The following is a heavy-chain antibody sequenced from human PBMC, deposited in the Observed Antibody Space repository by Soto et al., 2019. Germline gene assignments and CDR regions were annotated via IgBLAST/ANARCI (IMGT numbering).Heavy chain of an antibody. CDR1: GFSFSSDS. Sequence: EVQLVESGGGLVKPXGSLRLSCAASGFSFSSDSMGWVRQXPGKGLEWVSSISSSGSFMNYADSVKGRFTISRDNAKNSLYLQMSSLKDEDTAVYYCARDPPTGTTLDWVDSWGQGTLVTVSS. CDR3: ARDPPTGTTLDWVDS. V-gene: IGHV3-21*01. D-gene: IGHD1-7*01. J-gene: IGHJ5*01. CDR2: ISSSGSFM.